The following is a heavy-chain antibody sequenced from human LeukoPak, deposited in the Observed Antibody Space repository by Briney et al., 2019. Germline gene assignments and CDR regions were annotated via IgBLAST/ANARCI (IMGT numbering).Heavy chain of an antibody. J-gene: IGHJ4*02. CDR1: GGSISSSNYY. V-gene: IGHV4-39*01. CDR2: IYYIGIT. CDR3: ARLLIYCSSTSCHFDY. Sequence: SETLSLTCTVSGGSISSSNYYWGWIRQPPGKGLEWIGSIYYIGITYYNPSLKSRVTISVETSNNQFSLKLSSVTAADTAMYYCARLLIYCSSTSCHFDYWGQGTLVTVSS. D-gene: IGHD2-2*01.